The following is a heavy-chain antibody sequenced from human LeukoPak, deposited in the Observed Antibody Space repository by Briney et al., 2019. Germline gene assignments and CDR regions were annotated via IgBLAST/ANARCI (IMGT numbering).Heavy chain of an antibody. CDR3: TRDLPGVGPNRHDY. V-gene: IGHV3-48*02. D-gene: IGHD1-26*01. CDR2: ISSSSGTI. CDR1: GLSISAYS. Sequence: PGGSLRLSCVVSGLSISAYSMDWVRQAPGKGLEWLSYISSSSGTIHYADSVRGRFTVSRDNAKNSLYLQMNSLRDEDTAVYYCTRDLPGVGPNRHDYWGQGTLVTVST. J-gene: IGHJ4*02.